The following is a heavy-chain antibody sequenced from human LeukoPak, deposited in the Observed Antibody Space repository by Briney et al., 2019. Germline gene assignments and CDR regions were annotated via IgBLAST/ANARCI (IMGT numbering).Heavy chain of an antibody. D-gene: IGHD2-15*01. CDR1: GFTFDDYG. V-gene: IGHV3-20*04. Sequence: GGSLRLSCPAYGFTFDDYGMSWVRHAPGEGLEWVSGTHWHGGSTGYADSVKGRITISRDNTKNTLYLQMNSLRAEDTAVYYCAKDPVVVVAAPNGRAYWGQGTLVTVSS. CDR2: THWHGGST. CDR3: AKDPVVVVAAPNGRAY. J-gene: IGHJ4*02.